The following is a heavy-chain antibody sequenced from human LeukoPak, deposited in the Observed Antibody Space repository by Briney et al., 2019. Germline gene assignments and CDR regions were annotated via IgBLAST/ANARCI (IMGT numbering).Heavy chain of an antibody. CDR2: IHHSGNA. D-gene: IGHD2-15*01. CDR3: ARVQCSGGSCFYFDY. Sequence: SETLSLTCAVSGGSISSSNWWSWVRQPPGKGLEWIGEIHHSGNANYNPSLKSRVTISVDKSKNQFSLKPTSVTAADTAMYYCARVQCSGGSCFYFDYWGQGTLVTVSS. V-gene: IGHV4-4*02. CDR1: GGSISSSNW. J-gene: IGHJ4*02.